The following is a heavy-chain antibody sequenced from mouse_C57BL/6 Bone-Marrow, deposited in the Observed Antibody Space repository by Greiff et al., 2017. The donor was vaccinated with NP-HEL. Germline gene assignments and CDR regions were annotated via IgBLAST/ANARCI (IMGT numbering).Heavy chain of an antibody. J-gene: IGHJ3*01. V-gene: IGHV1-4*01. D-gene: IGHD1-1*01. CDR3: AKGYGSSPPFAY. CDR2: INPSSGYT. CDR1: GYTFTSYT. Sequence: VQLQQSGAELARPGASVKMSCKASGYTFTSYTMHWVKQRPGQGLEWIGYINPSSGYTKYNQKFKDKATLTADKSSSTAYMQLSSLTSEDSAVYYCAKGYGSSPPFAYWGQGTLVTVSA.